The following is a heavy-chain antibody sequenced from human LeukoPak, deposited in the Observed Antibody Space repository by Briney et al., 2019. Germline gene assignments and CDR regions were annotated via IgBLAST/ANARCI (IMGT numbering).Heavy chain of an antibody. CDR2: IIPIFGTA. CDR3: ARDGNGDYGEF. J-gene: IGHJ4*02. V-gene: IGHV1-69*01. D-gene: IGHD4-17*01. Sequence: ASVKVSCKASGGTFSSYAISWVRQAPGQGLERMGGIIPIFGTANYAQKFQGRVTITADESTSTAYMELSSLRSEDTAVYYCARDGNGDYGEFWGQGTLVTVSS. CDR1: GGTFSSYA.